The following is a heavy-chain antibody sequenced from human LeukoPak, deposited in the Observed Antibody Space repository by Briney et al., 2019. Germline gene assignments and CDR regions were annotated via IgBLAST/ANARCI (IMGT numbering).Heavy chain of an antibody. V-gene: IGHV4-39*07. Sequence: SETLSLTCSVSGGSIRSTTYYWGWIRQPPGKGREWIGSIYYSGNTYYSPSLMSRVTISVDTSKNQFSLNLSSVTAADTAVYFCARAPHFFDTSGSRYYFDYWGQGALVTVSS. J-gene: IGHJ4*02. CDR3: ARAPHFFDTSGSRYYFDY. CDR2: IYYSGNT. D-gene: IGHD3-22*01. CDR1: GGSIRSTTYY.